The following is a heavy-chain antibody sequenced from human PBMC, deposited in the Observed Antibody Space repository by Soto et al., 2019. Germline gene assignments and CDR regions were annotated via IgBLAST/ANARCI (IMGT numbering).Heavy chain of an antibody. V-gene: IGHV1-69*06. D-gene: IGHD1-26*01. CDR2: IIPLFGTP. CDR1: GGTFSNYA. J-gene: IGHJ4*02. CDR3: ARGWKTVGTTTPFTY. Sequence: ASVKVSCKASGGTFSNYAINWVRQAPGQGLEWMGGIIPLFGTPNYAQKFQGRVTFTAHKSTSTAYMELRSLRSDDTAVYYCARGWKTVGTTTPFTYWGQGTLVTVSS.